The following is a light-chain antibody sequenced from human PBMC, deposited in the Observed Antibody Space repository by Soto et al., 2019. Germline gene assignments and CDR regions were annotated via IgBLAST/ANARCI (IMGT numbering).Light chain of an antibody. CDR2: WAS. Sequence: DIVMTQSPDSLAVSLGERATFNCKSSQSVLYSSNNKNYLAWYQQKPGQPPKLLIYWASTRESGVPDRFSGSGSGTDFTLTISSLQAEDVAVYYCQQYYNTPVTFGPETKVDIK. V-gene: IGKV4-1*01. CDR3: QQYYNTPVT. CDR1: QSVLYSSNNKNY. J-gene: IGKJ3*01.